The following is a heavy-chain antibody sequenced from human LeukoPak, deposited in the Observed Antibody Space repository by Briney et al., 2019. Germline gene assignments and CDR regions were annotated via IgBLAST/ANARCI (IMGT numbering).Heavy chain of an antibody. J-gene: IGHJ4*02. CDR2: IKSKTDGGTI. D-gene: IGHD4-11*01. CDR3: TTCPPTTVPDY. Sequence: GSLRLSCAASGFTFSNAWMSWVRQAPGKGLEWFGRIKSKTDGGTIEYAAPVKGRFTISRDDSKATLYLQINSLKTEDTAVYYCTTCPPTTVPDYWGQGTLVTVSS. V-gene: IGHV3-15*01. CDR1: GFTFSNAW.